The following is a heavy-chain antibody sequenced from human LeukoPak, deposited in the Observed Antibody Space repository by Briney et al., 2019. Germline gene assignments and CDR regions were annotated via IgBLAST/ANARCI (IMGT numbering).Heavy chain of an antibody. CDR3: TRGPIRLWLYDGMDV. Sequence: GGSLRLSCAAFGFTFGDHAMSWVRQAPGKGLEWVGFIRSKIYRGTTEYAASVTGTFTISRDDTISIAYLQMTSLKTEDTAAYCCTRGPIRLWLYDGMDVWGQGTTVTVSS. D-gene: IGHD4/OR15-4a*01. CDR2: IRSKIYRGTT. V-gene: IGHV3-49*04. CDR1: GFTFGDHA. J-gene: IGHJ6*01.